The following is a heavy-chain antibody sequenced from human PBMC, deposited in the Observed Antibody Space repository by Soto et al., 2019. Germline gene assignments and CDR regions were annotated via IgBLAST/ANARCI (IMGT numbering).Heavy chain of an antibody. V-gene: IGHV3-9*01. CDR3: VKDKSYNNPWYLDY. CDR1: GFTCDDYA. J-gene: IGHJ4*02. CDR2: ISWNSGSI. D-gene: IGHD1-20*01. Sequence: PGGSLRLSWAAAGFTCDDYAMHWVRQAPGKGRGWVASISWNSGSIGYGDSGKGRFTISSDNAKNSLSLQMNSLRPEDTALYYCVKDKSYNNPWYLDYWGQGTLVTVSS.